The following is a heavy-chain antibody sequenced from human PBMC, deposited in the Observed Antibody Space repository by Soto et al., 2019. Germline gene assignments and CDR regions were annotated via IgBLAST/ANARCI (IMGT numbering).Heavy chain of an antibody. V-gene: IGHV3-74*01. CDR1: GFTFSSYW. J-gene: IGHJ6*02. CDR3: ADPVPAASHYDNYDMDV. Sequence: GGSLRLSCAASGFTFSSYWMHWVGQAPGKGLVWVSRINSDGSSTYYADSVKGRFTISRDNSKNTLYLQMNSLRADDTALYYCADPVPAASHYDNYDMDVWGQGTTVTVSS. D-gene: IGHD2-2*01. CDR2: INSDGSST.